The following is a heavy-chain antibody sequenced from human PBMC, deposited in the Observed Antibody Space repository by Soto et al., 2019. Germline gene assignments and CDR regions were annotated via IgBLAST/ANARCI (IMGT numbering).Heavy chain of an antibody. J-gene: IGHJ5*02. V-gene: IGHV3-23*01. CDR1: GFTFSSYS. D-gene: IGHD1-26*01. CDR3: AKDPYVLTTSGWFDP. CDR2: ISGRGDST. Sequence: GGSLRLSCAASGFTFSSYSMNWVRQAPGKGLEWVSAISGRGDSTYYSDSVKGRFTISRDNSMGTLYLQMTSLRTEDTAVYYCAKDPYVLTTSGWFDPWGKGTLVTVSS.